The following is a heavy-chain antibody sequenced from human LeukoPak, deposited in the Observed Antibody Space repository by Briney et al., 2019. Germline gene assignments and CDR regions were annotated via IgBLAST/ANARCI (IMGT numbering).Heavy chain of an antibody. CDR1: GFTFSSHW. CDR2: IKKDGSEK. CDR3: AEPGITMIGGV. Sequence: GGSLRLSCAASGFTFSSHWMSWVRQAPGKGLEWVANIKKDGSEKYYVDAVKGRFTISRDNAKTSLYLQMNSLRAEDTAVYYCAEPGITMIGGVWGKGTTVTVSS. J-gene: IGHJ6*04. V-gene: IGHV3-7*01. D-gene: IGHD3-10*02.